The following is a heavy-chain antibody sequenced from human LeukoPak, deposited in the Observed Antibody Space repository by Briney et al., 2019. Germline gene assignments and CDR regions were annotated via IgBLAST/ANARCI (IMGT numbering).Heavy chain of an antibody. CDR1: GGSISSYY. V-gene: IGHV4-4*07. D-gene: IGHD3-3*01. CDR3: ARDPTAYDFWSGQPPYYMDV. CDR2: IYTSGST. J-gene: IGHJ6*03. Sequence: SETLSLTCTVSGGSISSYYWSWIRQPAGKGLEWIGRIYTSGSTNYNPSLKSRVTISVDTSKNQFSLRLSSVTAADTAVYYCARDPTAYDFWSGQPPYYMDVWGKGTTVTVSS.